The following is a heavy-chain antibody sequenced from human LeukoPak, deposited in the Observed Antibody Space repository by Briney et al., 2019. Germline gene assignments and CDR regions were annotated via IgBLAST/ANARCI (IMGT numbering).Heavy chain of an antibody. Sequence: GGSLRLSCAASGFTFSSYAMSWVRQAPGKGLEWVSAISGSGGSTYYADSVKGRFTISRDNSKNTLYLQMNSLRAEDTAVYYCARGGRGDYVWGSYRPSPLYFDYWGQGTLVTVSS. D-gene: IGHD3-16*02. V-gene: IGHV3-23*01. CDR1: GFTFSSYA. CDR3: ARGGRGDYVWGSYRPSPLYFDY. CDR2: ISGSGGST. J-gene: IGHJ4*02.